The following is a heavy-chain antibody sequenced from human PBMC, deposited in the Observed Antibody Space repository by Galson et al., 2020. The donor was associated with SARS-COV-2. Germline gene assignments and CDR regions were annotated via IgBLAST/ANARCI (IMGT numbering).Heavy chain of an antibody. V-gene: IGHV3-33*01. CDR2: IWYDGDNK. CDR1: GFTFSSYG. Sequence: GESLKISCAASGFTFSSYGMHWVRPAPGKGLEWVAVIWYDGDNKYYADSVKGRFTISRDNSKNTLYLYMNSLRVEDTAVYYCGRDGQWLVRNAMDVWGQGTTVTVSS. J-gene: IGHJ6*02. D-gene: IGHD6-19*01. CDR3: GRDGQWLVRNAMDV.